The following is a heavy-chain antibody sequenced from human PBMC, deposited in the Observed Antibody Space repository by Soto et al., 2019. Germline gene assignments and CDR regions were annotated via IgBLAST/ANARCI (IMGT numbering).Heavy chain of an antibody. D-gene: IGHD2-2*02. CDR2: ISYDGSNK. Sequence: ESGGGVVQPGRFLRLSCAASGFTFSSYGMHWVRQAPGKGLEWVAVISYDGSNKYYADSVKGRFTISRDNSKNTLYLQMNSLRAEDTAVYYCAKDQGQYCSSTSCYTSDYWGQGTLVTVSS. CDR3: AKDQGQYCSSTSCYTSDY. CDR1: GFTFSSYG. J-gene: IGHJ4*02. V-gene: IGHV3-30*18.